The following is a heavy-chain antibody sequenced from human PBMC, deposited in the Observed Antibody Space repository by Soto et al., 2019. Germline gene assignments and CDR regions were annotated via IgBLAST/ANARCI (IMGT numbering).Heavy chain of an antibody. CDR3: GRQDGRGWFDP. J-gene: IGHJ5*02. Sequence: PSHTLSLTCAISGYSVSSNSAAWSWIRQSPSRGLEWLGRTYYRSKWYNDYAGSVKSRITINPDTSKNQFSLHLNSVTPEDTAVYYCGRQDGRGWFDPWGQGTLVTVSS. V-gene: IGHV6-1*01. D-gene: IGHD2-15*01. CDR2: TYYRSKWYN. CDR1: GYSVSSNSAA.